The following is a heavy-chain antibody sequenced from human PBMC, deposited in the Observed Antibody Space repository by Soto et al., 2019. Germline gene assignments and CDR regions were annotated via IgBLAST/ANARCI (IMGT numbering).Heavy chain of an antibody. CDR3: TTLGYYYGSVGSYQYAY. D-gene: IGHD3-22*01. J-gene: IGHJ4*02. V-gene: IGHV3-15*01. Sequence: PGGSLRLSCSTSGFTFKNVWMPWVRQAPGKGLEWGGRIKSKLDGGAADYATPVKGRFTISRDDSENTLYLQMDNLKTEDTAVYYCTTLGYYYGSVGSYQYAYWGQGT. CDR2: IKSKLDGGAA. CDR1: GFTFKNVW.